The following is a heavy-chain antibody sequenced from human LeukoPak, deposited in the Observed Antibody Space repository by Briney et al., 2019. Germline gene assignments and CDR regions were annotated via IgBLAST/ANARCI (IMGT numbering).Heavy chain of an antibody. J-gene: IGHJ6*03. CDR2: IIPIFGTA. CDR1: AGTFSSYA. CDR3: ARAGGLLSYYYMDV. V-gene: IGHV1-69*05. D-gene: IGHD3-10*01. Sequence: GASVKVSCKASAGTFSSYAISCVRQAPGQGLEWKGGIIPIFGTANYAQKFQGRVTITTDESTSTAYMELSSLRSEDTAAYCCARAGGLLSYYYMDVWGKGTTVTVSS.